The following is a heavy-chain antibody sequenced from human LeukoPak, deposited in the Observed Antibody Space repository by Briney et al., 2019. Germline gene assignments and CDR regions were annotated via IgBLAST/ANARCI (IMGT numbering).Heavy chain of an antibody. CDR3: AKAGSGSSLDAFDI. J-gene: IGHJ3*02. CDR1: GFTFNNYA. CDR2: ISPSGDST. V-gene: IGHV3-23*01. D-gene: IGHD3-10*01. Sequence: GGSLRLSCAASGFTFNNYAMNWVRQAPGKGLEWVSHISPSGDSTYYADSVKGRFTISRDNSKNTLYLQMNSLRAEDTAVYYCAKAGSGSSLDAFDIWGQGTMVTVSS.